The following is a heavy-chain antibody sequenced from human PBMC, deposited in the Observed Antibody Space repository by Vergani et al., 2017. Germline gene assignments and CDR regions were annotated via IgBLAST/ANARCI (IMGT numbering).Heavy chain of an antibody. CDR3: ARGEKYSSWDYYYYYMDV. V-gene: IGHV4-4*07. Sequence: QVQLQESGPGLVKPSETLSLTCTVSGGSISSYYWSWIRQPAGKGLEWIGRIYTSGSTNYNPSLKSRVTISVDTSKNQFSLKLSSVTAADTAVYYCARGEKYSSWDYYYYYMDVWGKGTTVTVSS. D-gene: IGHD6-6*01. J-gene: IGHJ6*03. CDR2: IYTSGST. CDR1: GGSISSYY.